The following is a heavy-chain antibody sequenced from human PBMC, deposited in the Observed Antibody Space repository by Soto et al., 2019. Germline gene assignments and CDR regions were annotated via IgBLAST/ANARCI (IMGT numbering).Heavy chain of an antibody. D-gene: IGHD6-13*01. J-gene: IGHJ4*02. Sequence: QVQLQESGPGLVKPSETLSLTCTVSGGSISSKYWSWIRQPPGKGLEWIGYSYYNGRTNYNPSLKGRVTISVDTSRNQFSLKLSSVTAADTAVYYCARLRWATIAEAGSFDYWGQGILVTVSS. CDR2: SYYNGRT. V-gene: IGHV4-59*08. CDR1: GGSISSKY. CDR3: ARLRWATIAEAGSFDY.